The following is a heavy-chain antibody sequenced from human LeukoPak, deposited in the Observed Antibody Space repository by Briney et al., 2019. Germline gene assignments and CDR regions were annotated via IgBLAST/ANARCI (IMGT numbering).Heavy chain of an antibody. V-gene: IGHV1-18*01. Sequence: ASVKVSCKASGYTFTSYDINWVRRATGQGLEWMGWISAYNGNTNYAQKLQGRVTMTTDTSTSTAYMELRSLRSDGTAVYYCARSMVRENFDYWGQGTLVTVSS. J-gene: IGHJ4*02. CDR3: ARSMVRENFDY. D-gene: IGHD3-10*01. CDR2: ISAYNGNT. CDR1: GYTFTSYD.